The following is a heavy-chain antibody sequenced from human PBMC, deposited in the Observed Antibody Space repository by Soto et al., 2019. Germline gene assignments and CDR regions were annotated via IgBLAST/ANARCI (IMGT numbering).Heavy chain of an antibody. J-gene: IGHJ4*02. Sequence: SVKVSCKASGGTFSRHAISWVRQAPGQGLEWMGGIIPMFGTANHAQKFQGRVTIIADESTSTAYMELSSLRSEDTAVYYCAKGDSSDRGVYFDYWGQGTLVTVSS. CDR2: IIPMFGTA. V-gene: IGHV1-69*13. D-gene: IGHD3-22*01. CDR1: GGTFSRHA. CDR3: AKGDSSDRGVYFDY.